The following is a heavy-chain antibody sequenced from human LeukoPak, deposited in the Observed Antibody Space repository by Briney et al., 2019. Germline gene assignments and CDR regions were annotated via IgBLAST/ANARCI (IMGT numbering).Heavy chain of an antibody. CDR2: IWYDGSNK. V-gene: IGHV3-33*08. CDR1: GFTFDTYA. J-gene: IGHJ4*02. CDR3: ARGNGSGSYYPLDY. D-gene: IGHD3-10*01. Sequence: PGGSLRLSCAASGFTFDTYAVHWVRQAPGKGLEWVAVIWYDGSNKYYADSVKGRFTISRDNSKNTLYLQMNSLRAEDTAVYYCARGNGSGSYYPLDYWGQGTLVTVSS.